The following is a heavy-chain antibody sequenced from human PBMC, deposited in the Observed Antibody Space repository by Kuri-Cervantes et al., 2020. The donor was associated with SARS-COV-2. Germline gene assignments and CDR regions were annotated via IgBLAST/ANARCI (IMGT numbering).Heavy chain of an antibody. Sequence: GESLKISCAASGFTFSSYGMHWVRQAPGKGLEWVAVIWYDGSNKYYADSVKGRFTISRDNAESSVFLQMNSLRAEDTAVYYCARQLYYYYDNSRRGIDYWGQGTLVTVSS. D-gene: IGHD3-22*01. CDR1: GFTFSSYG. CDR3: ARQLYYYYDNSRRGIDY. CDR2: IWYDGSNK. J-gene: IGHJ4*02. V-gene: IGHV3-33*01.